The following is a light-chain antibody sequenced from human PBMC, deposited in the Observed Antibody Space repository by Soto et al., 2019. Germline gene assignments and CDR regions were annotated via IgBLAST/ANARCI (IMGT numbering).Light chain of an antibody. CDR2: DAS. CDR3: QQHISWPLT. Sequence: IVLTQSAAALSLSPGERATLSCRASQSVTSYLAWYQQKPGQAPRLLIYDASNRATGIPPRFSGSGSGTDFTLTISNLEPEDFAVYYCQQHISWPLTFGGGTKVDIK. CDR1: QSVTSY. V-gene: IGKV3-11*01. J-gene: IGKJ4*01.